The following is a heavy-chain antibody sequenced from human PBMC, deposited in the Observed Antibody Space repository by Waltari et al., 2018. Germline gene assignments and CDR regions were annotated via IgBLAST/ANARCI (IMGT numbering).Heavy chain of an antibody. D-gene: IGHD5-18*01. V-gene: IGHV1-3*01. CDR1: YA. Sequence: YAMHWVRQAPGQRLEWMGWIHAGNGDTKYSQKFQDRVTITRDTSASTAYMELSSLTSEDTAVYYCASVKVDTALDFDYWGQGTLVTVSS. CDR3: ASVKVDTALDFDY. J-gene: IGHJ4*02. CDR2: IHAGNGDT.